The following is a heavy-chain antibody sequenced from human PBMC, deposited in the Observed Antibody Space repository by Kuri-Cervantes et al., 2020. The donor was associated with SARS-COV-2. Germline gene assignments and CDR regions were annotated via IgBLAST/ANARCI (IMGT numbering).Heavy chain of an antibody. V-gene: IGHV3-21*01. Sequence: GGSLRLSCAASGVTFSSYSMNWVRQAPGRGLEWVSSISGSSSYIYYADSVKGRFTISRDNAKNSLYLQMNSLRAEDTAVYYCARVHKAGATYYYYYMDVWGKGTTVTVSS. CDR2: ISGSSSYI. CDR3: ARVHKAGATYYYYYMDV. CDR1: GVTFSSYS. D-gene: IGHD1-26*01. J-gene: IGHJ6*03.